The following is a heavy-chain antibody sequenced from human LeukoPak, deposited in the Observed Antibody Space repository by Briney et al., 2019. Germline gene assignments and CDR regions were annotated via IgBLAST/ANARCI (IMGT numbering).Heavy chain of an antibody. J-gene: IGHJ5*02. CDR1: GGSVSSSSYC. D-gene: IGHD6-13*01. CDR2: IFYSGGT. Sequence: SETLSLTCTVSGGSVSSSSYCWGWIRQPPGKGLEWIGTIFYSGGTYYNPSPKSRVTISVDTSKNQFSLKLSSVTAADTAVYFCAAISTSSWWESSWGQGSLVTVSS. CDR3: AAISTSSWWESS. V-gene: IGHV4-39*07.